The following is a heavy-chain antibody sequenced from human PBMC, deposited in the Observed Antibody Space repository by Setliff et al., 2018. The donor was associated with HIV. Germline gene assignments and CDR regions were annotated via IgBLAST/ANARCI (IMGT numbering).Heavy chain of an antibody. V-gene: IGHV4-59*01. CDR1: GGSISRYY. Sequence: PSETLSLTCTVSGGSISRYYWSWIRQPPGKGLEWIGYIYYSGSTNCNPSLKSRVTISVDTSKNQFSLKLTSVTAADTAVYYCARGPSLQTTLFDYWGQGTLVTVSS. CDR3: ARGPSLQTTLFDY. CDR2: IYYSGST. J-gene: IGHJ4*02.